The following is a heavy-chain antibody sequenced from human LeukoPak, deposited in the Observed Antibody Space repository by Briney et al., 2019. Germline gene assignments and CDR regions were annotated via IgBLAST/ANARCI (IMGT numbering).Heavy chain of an antibody. CDR1: GFTFSTYG. CDR3: VKDPYGDYLRYFDY. Sequence: GGSLRLSCAASGFTFSTYGMHWVRQAPGKGLEWVSLIRYDGGSKYYADSVKGRFTISRDNSKNTLYLQMNSLRAEDTAVYYCVKDPYGDYLRYFDYWGQGTLVTVSS. V-gene: IGHV3-30*02. J-gene: IGHJ4*02. CDR2: IRYDGGSK. D-gene: IGHD4-17*01.